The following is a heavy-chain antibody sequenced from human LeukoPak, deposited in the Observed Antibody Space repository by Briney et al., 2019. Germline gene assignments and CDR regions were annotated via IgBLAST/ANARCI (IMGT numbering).Heavy chain of an antibody. CDR1: GFTFTTYG. J-gene: IGHJ6*03. Sequence: PGGSLRLSCVASGFTFTTYGMNWVRQAPGKGLEWVSTIKGIGPTTYYADSLKGRFTISRDNAKNSLFLQMSSLRADDTAIYYCARAGELRYMDVWGKGTAVTVSS. CDR2: IKGIGPTT. D-gene: IGHD3-16*01. CDR3: ARAGELRYMDV. V-gene: IGHV3-48*04.